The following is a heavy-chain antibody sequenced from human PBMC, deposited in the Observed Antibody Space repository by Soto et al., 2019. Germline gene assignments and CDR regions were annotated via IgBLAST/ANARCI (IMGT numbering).Heavy chain of an antibody. V-gene: IGHV4-59*01. D-gene: IGHD3-10*01. CDR1: GGSISSYY. Sequence: SETLSLTCTVSGGSISSYYWSWIRQPPGKGLEWIGYIYYSGSTNYNPSLKSRVTISVDTSKNQFSLKLSSVTAADTAVYYCAIGFNYYGAGTLKLVFWGQGTLVTVSS. CDR3: AIGFNYYGAGTLKLVF. J-gene: IGHJ4*02. CDR2: IYYSGST.